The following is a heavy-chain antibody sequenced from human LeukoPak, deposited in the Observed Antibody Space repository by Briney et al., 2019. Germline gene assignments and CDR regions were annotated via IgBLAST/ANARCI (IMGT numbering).Heavy chain of an antibody. Sequence: PSQTLSLTCTVSGGSISSGSYYWSWIRQPAGKGLEWIGRIYTSGRTNYNPSLKSRVTISVDTSKNQFSLKLSSVTAADTAVYYCARASGSYLSNYYYYGMDVWGQGTTVTVSS. D-gene: IGHD1-26*01. CDR1: GGSISSGSYY. CDR3: ARASGSYLSNYYYYGMDV. V-gene: IGHV4-61*02. CDR2: IYTSGRT. J-gene: IGHJ6*02.